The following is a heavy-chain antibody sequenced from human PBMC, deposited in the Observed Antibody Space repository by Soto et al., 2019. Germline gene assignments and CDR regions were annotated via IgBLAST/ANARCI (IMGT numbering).Heavy chain of an antibody. V-gene: IGHV4-39*01. Sequence: SETLSLTCTVSGGSMRSSSYYWGWIRQPPGEGLEWIGYIYYSGSTHYSPSLKSRVTISVDTSKNQFSLKLTSVTAADTAVYYCATHDMLRGDYYYYGMDVWGQGTTVTVSS. D-gene: IGHD3-10*01. CDR3: ATHDMLRGDYYYYGMDV. CDR1: GGSMRSSSYY. CDR2: IYYSGST. J-gene: IGHJ6*02.